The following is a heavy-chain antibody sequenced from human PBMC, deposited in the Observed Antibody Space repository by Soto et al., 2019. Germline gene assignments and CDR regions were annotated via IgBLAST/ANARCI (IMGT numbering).Heavy chain of an antibody. CDR3: ARGPIVRGVCGFDY. CDR2: INHSGST. D-gene: IGHD3-10*01. Sequence: PSETLSLTCAVYGGSFSGYYWSWIRQPPGKGLEWIGEINHSGSTNYNPSLKSRVTISVDTSKNQFSLKLSSVTAADTAVYYCARGPIVRGVCGFDYWGQGTLVTVSS. CDR1: GGSFSGYY. V-gene: IGHV4-34*01. J-gene: IGHJ4*02.